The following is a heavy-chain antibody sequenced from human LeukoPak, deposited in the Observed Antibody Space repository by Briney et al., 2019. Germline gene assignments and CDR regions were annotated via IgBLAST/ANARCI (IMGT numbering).Heavy chain of an antibody. CDR3: ARVQSWASGELSW. CDR2: INSDGSST. J-gene: IGHJ4*02. CDR1: GFTFSSYW. V-gene: IGHV3-74*01. D-gene: IGHD3-10*01. Sequence: GGSLRLSCAASGFTFSSYWMHWVRQAPGKGLVWVSRINSDGSSTSYADSVKGRFTISRDNAKNTLYLQMNSLRAEDTAVYYCARVQSWASGELSWWGQGTLVTVSP.